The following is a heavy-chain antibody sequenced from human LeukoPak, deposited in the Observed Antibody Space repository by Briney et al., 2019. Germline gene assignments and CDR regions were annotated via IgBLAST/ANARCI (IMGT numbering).Heavy chain of an antibody. CDR2: INHSGST. Sequence: SETLSLTCAVYGGSFSGYYWSWIRQPPGKGLEWIGEINHSGSTNYNPSLKSRVTISVDTSKNQFSLKLSSVTAADTAVYYCACRRDGYNPFDYWGQGTLVTVSS. CDR1: GGSFSGYY. D-gene: IGHD5-24*01. V-gene: IGHV4-34*01. J-gene: IGHJ4*02. CDR3: ACRRDGYNPFDY.